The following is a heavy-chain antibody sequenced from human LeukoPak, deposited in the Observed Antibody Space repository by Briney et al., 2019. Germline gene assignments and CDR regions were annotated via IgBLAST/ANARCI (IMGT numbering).Heavy chain of an antibody. V-gene: IGHV3-66*04. Sequence: GGSLRLSCAASGFTVSSNYMSWVRQAPGKGLEWVSVIYSGGSTYYADSVKGRFTISRDNSKNTLYLQMNSLRAEDTAVYYCARRGNYYDSSHGFDYWGQGTLVTVSS. D-gene: IGHD3-22*01. CDR2: IYSGGST. J-gene: IGHJ4*02. CDR3: ARRGNYYDSSHGFDY. CDR1: GFTVSSNY.